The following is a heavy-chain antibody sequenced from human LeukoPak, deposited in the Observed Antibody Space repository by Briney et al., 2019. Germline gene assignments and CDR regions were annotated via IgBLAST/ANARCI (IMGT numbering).Heavy chain of an antibody. CDR1: GFTFNNFG. D-gene: IGHD4-23*01. CDR2: IGYEGVHK. J-gene: IGHJ4*02. V-gene: IGHV3-30*02. Sequence: GGSLRFSCAAPGFTFNNFGMHWVRQAPGKGLEWVSFIGYEGVHKYYADSVKGRFTISKDNSKATLYLQMNSLRPEDTAVYYCAKDLHGGYSSDYWGQGTLVTVFS. CDR3: AKDLHGGYSSDY.